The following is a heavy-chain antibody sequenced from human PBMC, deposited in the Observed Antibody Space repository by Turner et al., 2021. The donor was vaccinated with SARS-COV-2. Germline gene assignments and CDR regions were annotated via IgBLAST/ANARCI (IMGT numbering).Heavy chain of an antibody. D-gene: IGHD3-3*01. CDR1: GFTVSSNY. J-gene: IGHJ4*02. CDR2: IYSGGST. V-gene: IGHV3-53*02. Sequence: EVQLVETGGGLMQPGGSLRLSCAAYGFTVSSNYMSWVRQAPGKGLEWVSVIYSGGSTYYADSVKGRFTISRDNSKNTLYLQMNSLRAEDTAVYYCARGSHDFWSGYYPTYFDYWGQGTLVTVSS. CDR3: ARGSHDFWSGYYPTYFDY.